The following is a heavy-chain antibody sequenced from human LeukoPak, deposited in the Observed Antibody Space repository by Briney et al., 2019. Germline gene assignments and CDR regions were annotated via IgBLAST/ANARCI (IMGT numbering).Heavy chain of an antibody. CDR3: ARDQSLYSSSWNFDY. CDR1: GFTFSSYS. CDR2: ISSSSSYI. J-gene: IGHJ4*02. D-gene: IGHD6-13*01. V-gene: IGHV3-21*01. Sequence: MSGGSLRLSCAASGFTFSSYSMNWVRRAPGKGLEWVSSISSSSSYIYYADSVKGRFTISRDNAKNSLYLQMNSLRAEDTAVYYCARDQSLYSSSWNFDYWGQGTLVTVSS.